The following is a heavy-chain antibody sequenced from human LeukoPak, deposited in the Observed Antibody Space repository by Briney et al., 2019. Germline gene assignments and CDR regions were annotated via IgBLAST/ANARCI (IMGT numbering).Heavy chain of an antibody. CDR3: ARGRAIADY. D-gene: IGHD3-22*01. Sequence: PSETLSLTCAVYGGSFSGYYWSWIRQPPGKGLEWIGEINHSGSTNYNPSLKSRVTISVDTSKNQFSLKLSSVTAADTAVYYRARGRAIADYWGQGTLVTVSS. CDR2: INHSGST. J-gene: IGHJ4*02. CDR1: GGSFSGYY. V-gene: IGHV4-34*01.